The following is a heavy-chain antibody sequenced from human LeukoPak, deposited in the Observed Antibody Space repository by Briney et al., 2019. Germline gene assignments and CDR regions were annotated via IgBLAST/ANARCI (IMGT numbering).Heavy chain of an antibody. Sequence: GGSLRLSCAASGFTFSSYSMNWVRQAPGKGLEWVSSISSSSSYIYYADSVKGRFTISRDNAKNSLYLQMNSLRAEDTAVYYCARDRLVTDDAFDIWGQGTMVTVSS. V-gene: IGHV3-21*01. CDR2: ISSSSSYI. CDR3: ARDRLVTDDAFDI. J-gene: IGHJ3*02. CDR1: GFTFSSYS. D-gene: IGHD2-21*02.